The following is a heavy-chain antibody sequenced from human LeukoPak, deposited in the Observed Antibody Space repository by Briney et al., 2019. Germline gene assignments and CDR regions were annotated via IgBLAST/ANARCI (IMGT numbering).Heavy chain of an antibody. CDR3: ARVTTTTVGSLYYYYMDV. J-gene: IGHJ6*03. Sequence: SVKVSCKASGYTFTMYYIHWVRQAPGQGLEWMGGIIPIFGTANYAQKFQGRVTITTDESTSTAYMELSSLRSEDTAVYYCARVTTTTVGSLYYYYMDVWGKGTTVTVSS. V-gene: IGHV1-69*05. CDR2: IIPIFGTA. D-gene: IGHD4-11*01. CDR1: GYTFTMYY.